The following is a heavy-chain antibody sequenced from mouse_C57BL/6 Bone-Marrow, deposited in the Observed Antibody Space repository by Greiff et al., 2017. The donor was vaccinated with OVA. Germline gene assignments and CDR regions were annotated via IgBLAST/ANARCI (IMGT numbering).Heavy chain of an antibody. CDR3: AIYSNYDY. CDR1: GYAFSSSW. J-gene: IGHJ2*01. D-gene: IGHD2-5*01. V-gene: IGHV1-82*01. Sequence: VKVVESGPELVKPGASVKISCKASGYAFSSSWMNWVKQRPGKGLEWIGRIYPGDGDTNYNGKFKGKATLTADKSSSTAYMQLSSLTSEDSAVYFCAIYSNYDYWGQGTTLTVSS. CDR2: IYPGDGDT.